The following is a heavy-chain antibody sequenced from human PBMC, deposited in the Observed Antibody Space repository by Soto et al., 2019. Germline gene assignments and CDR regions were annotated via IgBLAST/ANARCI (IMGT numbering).Heavy chain of an antibody. CDR3: AKDLPHYYDSSGPYGYYYGMDV. CDR2: ISYDGSNK. CDR1: GFTFSSYG. D-gene: IGHD3-22*01. Sequence: GGSLRLSCAASGFTFSSYGMHWVRQAPGKGLEWVAVISYDGSNKYYADSVKGRFTISRDNSKNTLYLQMNSLRAEDTAVYYCAKDLPHYYDSSGPYGYYYGMDVWGQGTTVTVSS. J-gene: IGHJ6*02. V-gene: IGHV3-30*18.